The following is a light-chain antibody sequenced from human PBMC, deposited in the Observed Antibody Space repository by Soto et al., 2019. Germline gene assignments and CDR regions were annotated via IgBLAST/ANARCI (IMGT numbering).Light chain of an antibody. CDR1: SSNIGNNY. CDR3: GTWDSSLSVFYV. Sequence: QSALTQPPSVSAAPGQKVTISCSGSSSNIGNNYVSWYQQLPGTAPKLLIYDNNKRPSGIPDRFSGSKSGTSATLGITGLQTGDEADYYCGTWDSSLSVFYVFGTGTKV. CDR2: DNN. V-gene: IGLV1-51*01. J-gene: IGLJ1*01.